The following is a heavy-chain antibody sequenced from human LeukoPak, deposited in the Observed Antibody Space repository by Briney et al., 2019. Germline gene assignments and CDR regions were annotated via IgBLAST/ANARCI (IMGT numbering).Heavy chain of an antibody. CDR1: GGSISSGDYY. CDR2: IYYSGST. Sequence: SQTLSLTCTVSGGSISSGDYYWSWIRQPPGKGLESIGYIYYSGSTYYNPSLKSRVTISVDTSKNQFSLKLSSVTAADTAVYYCASGGYDYGDYGPDYWGQGTLVTVSS. J-gene: IGHJ4*02. CDR3: ASGGYDYGDYGPDY. V-gene: IGHV4-30-4*01. D-gene: IGHD4-17*01.